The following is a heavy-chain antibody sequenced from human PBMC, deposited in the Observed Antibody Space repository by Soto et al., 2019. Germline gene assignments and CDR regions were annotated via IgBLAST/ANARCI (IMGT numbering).Heavy chain of an antibody. Sequence: QVQLVESGGGVVQPGRSLRLSCAASGFTFSSYGMHWVRQAPGKGLEWVAVISYDGSNKYYADSVKGRFTISRDNSKNTLYLQMNSLRAEDTAVYYCAKSGSSGWHTLDYWGQGTLVTVSS. J-gene: IGHJ4*02. CDR2: ISYDGSNK. V-gene: IGHV3-30*18. CDR1: GFTFSSYG. D-gene: IGHD6-19*01. CDR3: AKSGSSGWHTLDY.